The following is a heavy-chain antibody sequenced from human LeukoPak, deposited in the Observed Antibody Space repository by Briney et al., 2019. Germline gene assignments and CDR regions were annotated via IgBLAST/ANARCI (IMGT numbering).Heavy chain of an antibody. V-gene: IGHV3-30*02. Sequence: GGSLRLSCAASGITFSSYGMHWVRQAPGKGLEWVAFIRYDGSNKYYADSVRGRFTISRDNSKNTLYLQMNSLRAEDTAVYYCAKVTAGTGAQYYYYYMDVWGKGTTVTVSS. J-gene: IGHJ6*03. D-gene: IGHD6-13*01. CDR3: AKVTAGTGAQYYYYYMDV. CDR2: IRYDGSNK. CDR1: GITFSSYG.